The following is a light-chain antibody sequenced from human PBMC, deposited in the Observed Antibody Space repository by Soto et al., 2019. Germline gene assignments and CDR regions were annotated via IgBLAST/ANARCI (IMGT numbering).Light chain of an antibody. Sequence: IVLTQSPGTLSLSPGARATLSCRASHSMSNSNLAWYQHKPGQAPRLLIYGASSRATGIPDRFSGSGSGTDFTLTISRLEPEDFAVYYCQQYGSLLTFGGGTKVDIK. J-gene: IGKJ4*01. V-gene: IGKV3-20*01. CDR3: QQYGSLLT. CDR2: GAS. CDR1: HSMSNSN.